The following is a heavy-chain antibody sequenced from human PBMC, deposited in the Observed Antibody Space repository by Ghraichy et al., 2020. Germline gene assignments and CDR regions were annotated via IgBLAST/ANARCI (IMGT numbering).Heavy chain of an antibody. J-gene: IGHJ4*02. D-gene: IGHD2-21*01. Sequence: SETLSLTCTVSGGSLNSGDYYWTWIRQHPGQGLEWIGYIYYRGNTYYNPSLKSRLTMSLDTSNNQFSLRLSSVTAADTAVYYCAAAQGCAGDCYGFDHWGQGALVNVSS. CDR1: GGSLNSGDYY. CDR3: AAAQGCAGDCYGFDH. CDR2: IYYRGNT. V-gene: IGHV4-31*03.